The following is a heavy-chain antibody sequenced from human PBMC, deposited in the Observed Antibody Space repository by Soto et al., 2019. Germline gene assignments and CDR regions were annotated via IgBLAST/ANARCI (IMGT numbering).Heavy chain of an antibody. CDR3: ARVIVVVPAAIRREDYYYYYGMDV. D-gene: IGHD2-2*01. Sequence: PSETLSLTCTVSGGSISSGDYYWSWIRQPPGKGLEWIGYIYYSGSTYYNPSLKSRVTISVDTSKNQFSLKLSSVTAADTAVYYCARVIVVVPAAIRREDYYYYYGMDVWGQGTTVTVSS. CDR2: IYYSGST. CDR1: GGSISSGDYY. J-gene: IGHJ6*02. V-gene: IGHV4-30-4*01.